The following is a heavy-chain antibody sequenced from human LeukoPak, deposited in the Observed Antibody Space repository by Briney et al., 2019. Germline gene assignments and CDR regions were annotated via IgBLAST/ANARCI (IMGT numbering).Heavy chain of an antibody. CDR3: AKDPRRNYYDSSGYLVY. J-gene: IGHJ1*01. Sequence: GGSLRLSCAASGFTFSSYAMNWVRQAPGKGLEWVSAISSSGGSTYYADSVKGRFTISRDNSKSTLYLQMNSLRAEATAVYYCAKDPRRNYYDSSGYLVYWGQGSLVTVSS. V-gene: IGHV3-23*01. CDR1: GFTFSSYA. D-gene: IGHD3-22*01. CDR2: ISSSGGST.